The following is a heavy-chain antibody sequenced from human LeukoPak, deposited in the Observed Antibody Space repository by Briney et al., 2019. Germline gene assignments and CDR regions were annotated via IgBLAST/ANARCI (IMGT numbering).Heavy chain of an antibody. V-gene: IGHV4-38-2*02. CDR3: ARLRANYYMDV. Sequence: SETLSLTCTVSGYSISSGYYWGWIRQPPGKGLEWVGSFYHSGSTYYNPSLKSRVTISVDTSKNQFSLKLRSVTAADTAVYYCARLRANYYMDVWGKGTTVTISS. J-gene: IGHJ6*03. CDR2: FYHSGST. CDR1: GYSISSGYY.